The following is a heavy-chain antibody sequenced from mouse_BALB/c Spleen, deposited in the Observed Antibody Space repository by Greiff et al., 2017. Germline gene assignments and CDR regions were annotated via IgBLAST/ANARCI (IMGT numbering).Heavy chain of an antibody. CDR3: ARKDYYGSSLAY. V-gene: IGHV1S56*01. D-gene: IGHD1-1*01. CDR1: GYTFTSYY. Sequence: QVQLQQSGPELVKPGASVRISCKASGYTFTSYYIHWVKQRPGQGLEWIGWIYPGNVNTKYNEKFKGKATLTADKSSSTAYMQLSSLTSEDSAVYFCARKDYYGSSLAYWGQGTLVTVSA. CDR2: IYPGNVNT. J-gene: IGHJ3*01.